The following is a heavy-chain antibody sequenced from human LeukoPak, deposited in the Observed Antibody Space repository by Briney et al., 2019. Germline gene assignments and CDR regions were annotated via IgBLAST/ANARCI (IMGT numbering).Heavy chain of an antibody. CDR1: GGSISSYY. V-gene: IGHV4-34*01. CDR2: INHSGST. CDR3: ARYCSGGSCYSGTTFDY. J-gene: IGHJ4*02. D-gene: IGHD2-15*01. Sequence: SETLSLTCAVSGGSISSYYWSWIRQPPGKGLEWIGEINHSGSTNYNPSLKSRVTISVDTSKNQFSLKLSSVTAADTAVYYCARYCSGGSCYSGTTFDYWGQGTLVTVSS.